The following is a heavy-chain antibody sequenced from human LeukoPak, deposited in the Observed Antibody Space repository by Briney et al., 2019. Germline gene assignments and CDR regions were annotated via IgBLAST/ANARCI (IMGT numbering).Heavy chain of an antibody. CDR2: LSGSGDNT. Sequence: GGSQRLSCAASGFTFSNYAMSWVRQAPGKGLEWVSALSGSGDNTYYADSVKGRFTISKDNSKNTLYLQMNSLRAEDTALYYCARPASRGVGRYFDLWGRGSLVTVSS. CDR3: ARPASRGVGRYFDL. V-gene: IGHV3-23*01. D-gene: IGHD3-10*01. J-gene: IGHJ2*01. CDR1: GFTFSNYA.